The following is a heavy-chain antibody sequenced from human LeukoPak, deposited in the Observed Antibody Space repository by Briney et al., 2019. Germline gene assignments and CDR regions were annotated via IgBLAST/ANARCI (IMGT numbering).Heavy chain of an antibody. J-gene: IGHJ6*03. CDR1: GFTFSSYA. CDR2: ISGSGGST. V-gene: IGHV3-23*01. D-gene: IGHD6-13*01. Sequence: GGSLRLSCAASGFTFSSYAMSWVRQAPRRGLEWVSAISGSGGSTYYADSVKCRFTISRDNSKNTLYLQMNSLRAEDTAVYYCAKHEGYSSIFMYVWGKGTTVTVSS. CDR3: AKHEGYSSIFMYV.